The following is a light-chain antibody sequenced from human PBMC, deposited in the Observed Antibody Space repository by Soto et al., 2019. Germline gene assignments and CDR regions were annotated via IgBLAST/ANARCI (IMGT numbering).Light chain of an antibody. V-gene: IGKV3-15*01. J-gene: IGKJ4*01. Sequence: DIVLTQSPGTLSLSPGDRATLSCRASQSDGSNYLAWYQHKPGQTPRLLIYDASTRATGVPVRFSGSGSGTEFTLTINSLQSEDFAVYYCQRYNNWPLTFGGGTKVDIK. CDR3: QRYNNWPLT. CDR2: DAS. CDR1: QSDGSN.